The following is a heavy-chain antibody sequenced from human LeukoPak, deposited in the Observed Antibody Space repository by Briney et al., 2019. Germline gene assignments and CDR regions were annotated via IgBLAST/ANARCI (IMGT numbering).Heavy chain of an antibody. CDR1: GGSISGYY. CDR2: MYASEST. Sequence: PSETLSLTCTVSGGSISGYYWSWIRQSAGKGLEWIGRMYASESTNYNPSLKSRVTMSVDTSKSQFSLRLSSVTAADTAVYYCARGNNYGEGAFYYYYMDVWGKGTTVTVSS. D-gene: IGHD4-17*01. J-gene: IGHJ6*03. V-gene: IGHV4-4*07. CDR3: ARGNNYGEGAFYYYYMDV.